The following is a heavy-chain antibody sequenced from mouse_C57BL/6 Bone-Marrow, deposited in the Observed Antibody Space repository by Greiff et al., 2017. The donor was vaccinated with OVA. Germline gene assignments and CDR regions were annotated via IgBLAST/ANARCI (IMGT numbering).Heavy chain of an antibody. D-gene: IGHD2-5*01. V-gene: IGHV2-9-1*01. CDR3: VRKNYYSNYAFAY. Sequence: VKLMESGPGLVAPSQSLSIPCTVSGFSLTSYALSWVRPPPGKGLEWLGVLWTGGGTNYNSALKTILSISKYNSKSQVFLKMNSLQTEDTGRYYCVRKNYYSNYAFAYWGQGTLVTVSA. CDR1: GFSLTSYA. CDR2: LWTGGGT. J-gene: IGHJ3*01.